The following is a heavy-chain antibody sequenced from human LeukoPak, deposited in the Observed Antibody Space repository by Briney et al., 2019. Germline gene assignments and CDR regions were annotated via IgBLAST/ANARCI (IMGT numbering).Heavy chain of an antibody. CDR1: GFTFSGYP. CDR3: ARAAYYYDSSGYYSPFDY. V-gene: IGHV3-30*04. D-gene: IGHD3-22*01. J-gene: IGHJ4*02. CDR2: ISYDGSNK. Sequence: PGKSLRLSCAASGFTFSGYPIHWVRQAPGKGLEWVAVISYDGSNKYYADSVKGRFTISRDNSKSTLYLQMNSLRAEDTAVYYCARAAYYYDSSGYYSPFDYWGQGTLVTVSS.